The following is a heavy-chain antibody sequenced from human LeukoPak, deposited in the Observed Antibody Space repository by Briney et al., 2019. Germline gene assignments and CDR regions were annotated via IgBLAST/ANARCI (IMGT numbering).Heavy chain of an antibody. D-gene: IGHD3-16*02. J-gene: IGHJ3*02. CDR2: IYPGDSDT. Sequence: GESLKISCKDSGYSFTSYWIGWVRQMPGKGLEWMGIIYPGDSDTRYSPSFQGQVTISADKSISTAYLQWSSLKASDTAMYYCARRLTFGGVIDAFDIWGQGTMVTVSS. V-gene: IGHV5-51*01. CDR1: GYSFTSYW. CDR3: ARRLTFGGVIDAFDI.